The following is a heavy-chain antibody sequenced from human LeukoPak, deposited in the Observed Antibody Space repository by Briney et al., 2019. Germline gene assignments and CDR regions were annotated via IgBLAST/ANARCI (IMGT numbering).Heavy chain of an antibody. V-gene: IGHV3-23*01. D-gene: IGHD3-3*01. Sequence: GGSLRLSCAASGFTFSSYAMSWVRQAPGKGLEWVSAISGSGGSTYYADSVKGRFTISRDNSKNTLYLQMNSLRAEDTAVYYCAKIPATTGFLEWLFGYFDYWGQGTLVTVSS. CDR2: ISGSGGST. CDR3: AKIPATTGFLEWLFGYFDY. CDR1: GFTFSSYA. J-gene: IGHJ4*02.